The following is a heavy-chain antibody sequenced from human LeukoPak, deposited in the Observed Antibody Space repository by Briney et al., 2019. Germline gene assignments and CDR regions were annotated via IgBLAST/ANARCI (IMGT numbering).Heavy chain of an antibody. CDR2: ISGSGAST. J-gene: IGHJ4*02. V-gene: IGHV3-23*01. D-gene: IGHD6-19*01. Sequence: PGGSLRLSCAASGFTFSSYAMSWARQAPGKGLEWVSAISGSGASTYYADSVKGRFTISRDNSKNTLYLQMNSLRAEDTAVYYCAKTSSSGWYGIDYWGQGTLVTVSS. CDR3: AKTSSSGWYGIDY. CDR1: GFTFSSYA.